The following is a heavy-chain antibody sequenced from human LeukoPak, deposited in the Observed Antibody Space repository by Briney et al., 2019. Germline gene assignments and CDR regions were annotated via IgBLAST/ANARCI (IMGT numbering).Heavy chain of an antibody. CDR2: INSDGSST. Sequence: QPGGSLRLSCAASGFTFSSYWMHWVRQAPGKGLVWVSRINSDGSSTSYADSVKGRFTISRDNAKNTLYLQMNSLRAEDTAVYYCARVDYGSGALDYWGQGTLVTVSS. V-gene: IGHV3-74*01. CDR1: GFTFSSYW. D-gene: IGHD3-10*01. J-gene: IGHJ4*02. CDR3: ARVDYGSGALDY.